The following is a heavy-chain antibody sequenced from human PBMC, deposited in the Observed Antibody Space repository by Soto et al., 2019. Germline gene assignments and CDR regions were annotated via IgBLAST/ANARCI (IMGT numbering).Heavy chain of an antibody. J-gene: IGHJ5*02. CDR3: AREGYVVGASNWLDP. Sequence: GASVKVSCKASGGTFSSYAISWVRQAPGQGLEWMGGIIPIFGTANYAQKFQGRVTITADESTSTAYMEPSSLRSEDTAVYYCAREGYVVGASNWLDPWGQGTLVTVSS. CDR2: IIPIFGTA. CDR1: GGTFSSYA. D-gene: IGHD1-26*01. V-gene: IGHV1-69*13.